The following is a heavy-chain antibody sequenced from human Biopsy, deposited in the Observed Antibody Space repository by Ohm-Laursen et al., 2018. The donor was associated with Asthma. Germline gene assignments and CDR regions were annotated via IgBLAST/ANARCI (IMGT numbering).Heavy chain of an antibody. Sequence: ASVKLSCKALGGTFSNFAISWVRQAPGQGLEWLGGFRTVFGKTNSAQKIPGRVTITADESTSTVYMEVTSLRSEDTAIYYCARCQVGYSSGWSLLLKKIYYPGMDVWGQGTAVTVSS. V-gene: IGHV1-69*13. J-gene: IGHJ6*02. D-gene: IGHD6-19*01. CDR3: ARCQVGYSSGWSLLLKKIYYPGMDV. CDR1: GGTFSNFA. CDR2: FRTVFGKT.